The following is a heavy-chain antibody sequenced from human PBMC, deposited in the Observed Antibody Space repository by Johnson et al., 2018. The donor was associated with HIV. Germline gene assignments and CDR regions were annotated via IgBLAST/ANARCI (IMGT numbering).Heavy chain of an antibody. J-gene: IGHJ3*02. D-gene: IGHD1-26*01. CDR3: ARDPSPIVGATYAFDI. CDR2: LSGSGGST. CDR1: GITFSSYA. V-gene: IGHV3-23*04. Sequence: VQLVESGGGLVQPGGSLRLSCVASGITFSSYAMSWVRQAPGKGLEWVSALSGSGGSTYYAGSVRGRFTISRDNSKNTVYLQMNSLRAEDTAVYYWARDPSPIVGATYAFDIWGQGTMVTVSS.